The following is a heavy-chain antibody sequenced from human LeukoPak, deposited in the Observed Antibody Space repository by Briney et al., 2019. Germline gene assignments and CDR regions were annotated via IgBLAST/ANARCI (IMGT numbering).Heavy chain of an antibody. CDR1: GYSISSGYY. D-gene: IGHD1-26*01. Sequence: SETLSLTCTVSGYSISSGYYWGWIRQPPGKGLEWIGSIYHSGSTYYNPSLKSRVTISVDTSKNQFSLKLSSVTAADTAVYYCARDRETAHDYWGQGTLVTVSS. J-gene: IGHJ4*02. CDR2: IYHSGST. V-gene: IGHV4-38-2*02. CDR3: ARDRETAHDY.